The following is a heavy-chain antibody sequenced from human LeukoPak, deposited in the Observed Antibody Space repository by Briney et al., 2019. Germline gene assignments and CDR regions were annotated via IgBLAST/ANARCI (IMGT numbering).Heavy chain of an antibody. Sequence: GGSLRLSCAASGFTFSSYSMNWVRQAPGKGLERVSYISSSSSTIYYADSVKGRFTISRDNAKNSLYLQMNSLRAEDTAVYYCARESTTMGGAFDYWGQGTLVTVSS. V-gene: IGHV3-48*01. CDR1: GFTFSSYS. CDR3: ARESTTMGGAFDY. CDR2: ISSSSSTI. D-gene: IGHD5-18*01. J-gene: IGHJ4*02.